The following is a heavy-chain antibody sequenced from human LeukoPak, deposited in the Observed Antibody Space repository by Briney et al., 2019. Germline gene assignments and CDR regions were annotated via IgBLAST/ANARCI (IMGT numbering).Heavy chain of an antibody. CDR2: ISAYNGNT. J-gene: IGHJ4*02. Sequence: ASVKVSCKASGYTFTSYGISWVRQAPGQGLEWMGWISAYNGNTNYAQKLQGRVTMTTDTSTSTAYMELRSLRSDDTAVYYCARGPPLQLRFLEWLSFDYWGQGTLVTVSS. CDR3: ARGPPLQLRFLEWLSFDY. V-gene: IGHV1-18*01. D-gene: IGHD3-3*01. CDR1: GYTFTSYG.